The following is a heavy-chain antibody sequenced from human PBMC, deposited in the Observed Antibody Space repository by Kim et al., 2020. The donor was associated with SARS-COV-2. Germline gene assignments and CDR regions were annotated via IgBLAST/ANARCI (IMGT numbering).Heavy chain of an antibody. J-gene: IGHJ4*02. V-gene: IGHV3-11*06. Sequence: WGSLRLSCAASGFTFSDYYMSWIRQAPGKGLEWVSYISSSSSYTNYADSVKGRFTISRYNAKNSLYLQMNSLRAEDTAVYYCARDRVAAAGVDYWGQGTLVTVSS. CDR2: ISSSSSYT. D-gene: IGHD6-13*01. CDR3: ARDRVAAAGVDY. CDR1: GFTFSDYY.